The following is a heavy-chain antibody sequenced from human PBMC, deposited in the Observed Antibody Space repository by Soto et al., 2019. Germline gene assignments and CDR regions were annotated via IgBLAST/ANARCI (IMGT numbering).Heavy chain of an antibody. D-gene: IGHD2-21*02. V-gene: IGHV4-4*02. CDR1: GGTVASSHW. Sequence: QVQLQESGPRQVKPSGSLSLTCGVSGGTVASSHWWSWVRQSPGGGLEWIGNVYHTGDTNLNPSLQSRVTISVDKSNNQFSLRLNSLTAADTAVYFCAREVVTAGGNNYFDPWGPGTLVTVSS. CDR2: VYHTGDT. J-gene: IGHJ5*02. CDR3: AREVVTAGGNNYFDP.